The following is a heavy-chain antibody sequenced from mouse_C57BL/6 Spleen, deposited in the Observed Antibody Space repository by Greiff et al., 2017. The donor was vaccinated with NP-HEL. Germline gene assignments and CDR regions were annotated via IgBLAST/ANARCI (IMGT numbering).Heavy chain of an antibody. CDR2: IDPSDSYT. Sequence: QVQLQQPGAELVMPGASVKLSCKASGYTFTSYWMHWVKQRPGQGLEWIGEIDPSDSYTNYNQKFKGKSTLTVDKSSSTAYMQLSSLTSEDSAVYYCARESFITTVVARGYFDVLGTGTTVTVSS. V-gene: IGHV1-69*01. CDR3: ARESFITTVVARGYFDV. D-gene: IGHD1-1*01. J-gene: IGHJ1*03. CDR1: GYTFTSYW.